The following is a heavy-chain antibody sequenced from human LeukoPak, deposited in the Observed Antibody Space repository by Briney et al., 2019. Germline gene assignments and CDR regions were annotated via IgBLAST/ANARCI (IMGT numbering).Heavy chain of an antibody. CDR3: ARAPTYGPGSSFDY. CDR2: ISSSDTTM. J-gene: IGHJ4*02. V-gene: IGHV3-11*01. CDR1: GFTFRDYD. Sequence: GGSLRLSCAASGFTFRDYDMTWLRQAPGRGLEWVSYISSSDTTMYSADSVKGRFTISRDNAKNSLYLQMNSLRAEDTAVYYCARAPTYGPGSSFDYWGQGTLVTVSS. D-gene: IGHD3-10*01.